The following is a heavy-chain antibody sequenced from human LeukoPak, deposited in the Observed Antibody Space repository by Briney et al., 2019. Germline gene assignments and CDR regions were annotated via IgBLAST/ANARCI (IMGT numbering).Heavy chain of an antibody. J-gene: IGHJ4*02. CDR1: GFTFTNYG. V-gene: IGHV3-30*04. CDR3: ARPSGSVTIFGVVDYFDH. D-gene: IGHD3-3*01. Sequence: GSSLRLSCVVSGFTFTNYGMHWVRQAPGKGLDWVASIAYDGSNENYAESVKGRFTISRDNSKDTLYLQLNSLRAEDTAVYYCARPSGSVTIFGVVDYFDHWGKGSLVTVSS. CDR2: IAYDGSNE.